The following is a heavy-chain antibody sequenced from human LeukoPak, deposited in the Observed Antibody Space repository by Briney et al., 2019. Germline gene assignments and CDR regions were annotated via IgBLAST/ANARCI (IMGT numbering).Heavy chain of an antibody. Sequence: AGGSLRLSCAASGFTFSSYEMNWVRQAPGKWLGWVSYISSSGSTIYYADSVKGRFTISRDNAKNSLYLQMNSLRAEDTAVYYCARDVRRWLQFDYWGQGTLVTVSS. D-gene: IGHD5-24*01. CDR3: ARDVRRWLQFDY. CDR1: GFTFSSYE. J-gene: IGHJ4*02. V-gene: IGHV3-48*03. CDR2: ISSSGSTI.